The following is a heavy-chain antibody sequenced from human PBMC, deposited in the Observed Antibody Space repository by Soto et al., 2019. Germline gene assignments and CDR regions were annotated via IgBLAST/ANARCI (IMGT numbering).Heavy chain of an antibody. CDR3: ARSSGGGWYYYYYGMDV. D-gene: IGHD2-15*01. J-gene: IGHJ6*02. V-gene: IGHV1-46*01. Sequence: ASVKVSCKASGYTFTSYYMHWVRQAPGQGLEWMGIINPSGGSTSYAQKFQGRVTMTRDTSTSTVYMELSSLRSEDTAVYNCARSSGGGWYYYYYGMDVWGQGTTVTVSS. CDR1: GYTFTSYY. CDR2: INPSGGST.